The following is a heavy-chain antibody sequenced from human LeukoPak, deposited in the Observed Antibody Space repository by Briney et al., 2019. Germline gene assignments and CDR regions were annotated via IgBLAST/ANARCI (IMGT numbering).Heavy chain of an antibody. D-gene: IGHD3-10*01. CDR2: ISDSGGKT. Sequence: GGSLRLSCTAAGFTFNNYAMSWVRQAPGKGLEWVSHISDSGGKTYYADSVKGRFTISRDNSKNTLYLQMNSLRAEDTAVYYCARDLITMVRGVITSLGYWGQGTLVTVSS. CDR3: ARDLITMVRGVITSLGY. V-gene: IGHV3-23*01. CDR1: GFTFNNYA. J-gene: IGHJ4*02.